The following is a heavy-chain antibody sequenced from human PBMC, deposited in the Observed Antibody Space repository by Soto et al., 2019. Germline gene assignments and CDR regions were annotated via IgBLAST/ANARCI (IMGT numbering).Heavy chain of an antibody. CDR1: GFTFNNYW. CDR2: IKGDGSER. Sequence: GGSLRLSCAASGFTFNNYWMSWVRQAPGKGLEWVANIKGDGSERYYVDSVKGRFTISRDNAKSSLYLQMNSLRAEDTAVYYCARTGVDTAMAYFDYWGQGALVTVSS. V-gene: IGHV3-7*01. J-gene: IGHJ4*02. D-gene: IGHD5-18*01. CDR3: ARTGVDTAMAYFDY.